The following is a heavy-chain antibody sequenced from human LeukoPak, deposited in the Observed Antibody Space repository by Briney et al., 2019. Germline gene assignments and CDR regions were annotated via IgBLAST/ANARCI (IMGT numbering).Heavy chain of an antibody. J-gene: IGHJ4*02. CDR3: ARRRDRYNQLDY. CDR2: IYYSGST. V-gene: IGHV4-39*01. CDR1: GGSISSSSYY. Sequence: PSETLSLTFTVSGGSISSSSYYWGWIRQPPGKGLEWIGSIYYSGSTYYNPSLKSRVTISVDTPNNQFSLRLNSVGAADTAVYYCARRRDRYNQLDYWGQGTLVTVSS. D-gene: IGHD5-24*01.